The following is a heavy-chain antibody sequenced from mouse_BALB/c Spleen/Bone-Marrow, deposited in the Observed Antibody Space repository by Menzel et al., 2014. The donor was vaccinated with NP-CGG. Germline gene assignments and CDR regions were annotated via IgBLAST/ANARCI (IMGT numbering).Heavy chain of an antibody. CDR3: ARRSYYGSSYYFDY. CDR1: GYAFSSYW. D-gene: IGHD1-1*01. J-gene: IGHJ2*01. Sequence: VQLQQSGAELVRPGSSVKISCKASGYAFSSYWMNWVKQRPGQGLEWIGQIYPGDGDTNSNGKFKGKATLTADKSSSTAYMQFSSQTSEDSAVYFGARRSYYGSSYYFDYFRQGTTLTVSS. CDR2: IYPGDGDT. V-gene: IGHV1-80*01.